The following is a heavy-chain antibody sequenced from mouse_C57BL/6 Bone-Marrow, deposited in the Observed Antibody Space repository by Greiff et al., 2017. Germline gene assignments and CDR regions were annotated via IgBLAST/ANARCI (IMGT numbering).Heavy chain of an antibody. CDR2: INPNNGGT. CDR3: ARDGNFDY. J-gene: IGHJ2*01. V-gene: IGHV1-26*01. Sequence: EVQLQQSGPELVKPGASVKISCKASGYTFTDYYMNWVKQSHGKSLEWIGDINPNNGGTSYNQKFKGKATLTVDKSSSTAYMELRSLTSEDSAVYYCARDGNFDYWGQGTTLTVS. CDR1: GYTFTDYY. D-gene: IGHD2-1*01.